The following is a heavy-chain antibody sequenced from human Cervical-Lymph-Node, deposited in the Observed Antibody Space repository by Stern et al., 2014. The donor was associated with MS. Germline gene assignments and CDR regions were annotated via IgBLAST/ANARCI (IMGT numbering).Heavy chain of an antibody. V-gene: IGHV5-51*01. D-gene: IGHD3-22*01. CDR3: ARPHYYDSSGYYPIGY. Sequence: EVQLVQSGAEVKKPGESLKISCKGSGYSFTSYWIGWVRQMPGKGLEWMGIIYPGDSDTRYSPSFQGQVTISADKSISTAYLQWSSLKASDTAMYYCARPHYYDSSGYYPIGYWGQGTLVTVSS. CDR1: GYSFTSYW. CDR2: IYPGDSDT. J-gene: IGHJ4*02.